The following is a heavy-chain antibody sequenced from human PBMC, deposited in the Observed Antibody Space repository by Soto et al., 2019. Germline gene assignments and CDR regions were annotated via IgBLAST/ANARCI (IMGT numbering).Heavy chain of an antibody. CDR2: ISYDGSNK. V-gene: IGHV3-30-3*01. CDR3: ARDVLQEYSSDAFDI. Sequence: QVQLVESGGGVVQPGRSLRLSCAASGFTFSSYAMHWVRQAPGKGLEWVAVISYDGSNKYYADSVKGRFTISRDNSKNTLYLQMNSLRAEDTAVYYCARDVLQEYSSDAFDIWGQGTMVTVSS. CDR1: GFTFSSYA. D-gene: IGHD6-13*01. J-gene: IGHJ3*02.